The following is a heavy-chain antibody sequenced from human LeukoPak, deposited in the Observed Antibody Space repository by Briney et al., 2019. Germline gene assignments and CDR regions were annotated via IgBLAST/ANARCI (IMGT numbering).Heavy chain of an antibody. CDR3: ARESMYYYYYMDV. V-gene: IGHV4-61*02. CDR2: IYTSGST. Sequence: PSETLSLTCTVSGGSISSGSYYWSWIRQPAGKGLEWIGRIYTSGSTNYNPSLKSRVTISVDTSKNQFSLKLSSVTAADTAVYYCARESMYYYYYMDVWGKGTTVTISS. CDR1: GGSISSGSYY. J-gene: IGHJ6*03.